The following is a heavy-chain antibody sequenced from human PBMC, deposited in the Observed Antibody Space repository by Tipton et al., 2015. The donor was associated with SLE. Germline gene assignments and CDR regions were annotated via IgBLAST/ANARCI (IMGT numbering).Heavy chain of an antibody. CDR2: IYPGDSET. CDR1: GYSFTSYW. CDR3: ARHHGGYYYDGFDI. J-gene: IGHJ3*02. D-gene: IGHD3-3*01. V-gene: IGHV5-51*01. Sequence: SLRLSCKGSGYSFTSYWIGWVRQMPGKGLEWMGIIYPGDSETRYSPPFQGQVTISADKSISTAYLQWNSLKASDSAMYYCARHHGGYYYDGFDIWGQGKMVTVSS.